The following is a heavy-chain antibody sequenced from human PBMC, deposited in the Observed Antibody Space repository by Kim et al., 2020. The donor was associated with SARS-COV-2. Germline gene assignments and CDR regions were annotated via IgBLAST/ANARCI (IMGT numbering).Heavy chain of an antibody. J-gene: IGHJ5*02. CDR2: INPNSGGT. D-gene: IGHD2-2*01. CDR1: GYTFTGYY. CDR3: ARGYCSSTSCAREMNWFDP. V-gene: IGHV1-2*02. Sequence: ASVKVSCKASGYTFTGYYMHWVRQAPGQGLEWMGWINPNSGGTNYAQKFQGRVTMTRDTSISTAYMELSRLRSDDTAVYYCARGYCSSTSCAREMNWFDPWGQGTLVTVSS.